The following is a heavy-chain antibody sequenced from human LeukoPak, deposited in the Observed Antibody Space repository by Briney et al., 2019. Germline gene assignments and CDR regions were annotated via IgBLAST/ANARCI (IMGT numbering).Heavy chain of an antibody. Sequence: ASVKVSCKVSGYTFTDYYIHWVRQAPGQGLEWMGWTSPKGAGAMSAQKFQGRITITGDTSTSTVYMELDRLTFDGTAVYYCARDNYGILDYWGQGTLVTVSS. J-gene: IGHJ4*02. CDR3: ARDNYGILDY. CDR2: TSPKGAGA. D-gene: IGHD4-17*01. V-gene: IGHV1-2*02. CDR1: GYTFTDYY.